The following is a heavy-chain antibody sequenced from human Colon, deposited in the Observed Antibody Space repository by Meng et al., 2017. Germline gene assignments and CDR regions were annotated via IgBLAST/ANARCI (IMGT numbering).Heavy chain of an antibody. CDR1: GFTFNDYF. Sequence: GGSLRLSCAASGFTFNDYFMSWIRQAPGKGLEWVSYISSSGSNIYYADSVKGRFAISRDTAKNSLYLQMNSLRAEDTDVYYCARFGYYDSSGYWYYGLEIWGQGTMVTVSS. D-gene: IGHD3-22*01. J-gene: IGHJ3*02. CDR3: ARFGYYDSSGYWYYGLEI. V-gene: IGHV3-11*04. CDR2: ISSSGSNI.